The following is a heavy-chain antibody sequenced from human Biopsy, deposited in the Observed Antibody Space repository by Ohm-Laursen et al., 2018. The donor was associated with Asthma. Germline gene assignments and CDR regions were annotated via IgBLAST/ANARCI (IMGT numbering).Heavy chain of an antibody. Sequence: SLRLSCAATGFSFGSYGMHWVRQAPGKGLEWLAVMSFDGRQTYYADSVKGRFTISRDNSKNTLYLQMNSLRAEDTAVYYCAKESRRDGYNRRNYYFDYWGQGTLVTVSS. D-gene: IGHD5-24*01. CDR2: MSFDGRQT. CDR3: AKESRRDGYNRRNYYFDY. V-gene: IGHV3-30*18. CDR1: GFSFGSYG. J-gene: IGHJ4*02.